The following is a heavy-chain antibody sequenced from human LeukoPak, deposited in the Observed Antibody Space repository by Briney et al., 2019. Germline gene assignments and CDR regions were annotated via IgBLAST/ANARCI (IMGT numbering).Heavy chain of an antibody. Sequence: GGSLRLSCAASGFTFSDYYMSWIRQAPGKGLEWVSYISSSGSTIYYADSVKGRFTISRDNAKNSLYLQMNSLRADDTAVYYCARGRVPSRVGVAAAPPGAFDYWGQGTLVTVSS. D-gene: IGHD2-2*01. V-gene: IGHV3-11*01. J-gene: IGHJ4*02. CDR1: GFTFSDYY. CDR3: ARGRVPSRVGVAAAPPGAFDY. CDR2: ISSSGSTI.